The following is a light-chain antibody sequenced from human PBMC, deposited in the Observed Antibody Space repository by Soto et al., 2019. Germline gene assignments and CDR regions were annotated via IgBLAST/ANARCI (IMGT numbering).Light chain of an antibody. CDR3: SSDTTSSTWV. V-gene: IGLV2-14*01. Sequence: QSALTQPASVSGSPGQSITISCTGTSSDVGGYNYVSWYQQHPGKPTKLIIYKVSNRPSGVSNRFSGSKSGNTAALTISGLQAEDEADDYCSSDTTSSTWVFGGGTKLTVL. CDR2: KVS. CDR1: SSDVGGYNY. J-gene: IGLJ3*02.